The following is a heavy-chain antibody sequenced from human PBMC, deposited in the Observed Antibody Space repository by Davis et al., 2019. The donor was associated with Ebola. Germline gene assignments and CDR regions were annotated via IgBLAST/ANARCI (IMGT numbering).Heavy chain of an antibody. CDR2: IYPGDSDT. J-gene: IGHJ4*02. CDR3: ARKQPGSVIDY. V-gene: IGHV5-51*01. D-gene: IGHD1/OR15-1a*01. Sequence: GGSLRLSCKGSGYSFTTYWIGWVRQMPGKGLEWMGIIYPGDSDTRYSPSFQGQVTISADKSISTAYLQWSSLKASDTAMYYCARKQPGSVIDYWGQGTLVTVSS. CDR1: GYSFTTYW.